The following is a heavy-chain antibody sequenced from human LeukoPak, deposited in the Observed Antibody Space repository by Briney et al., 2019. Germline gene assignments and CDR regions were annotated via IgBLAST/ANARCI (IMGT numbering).Heavy chain of an antibody. CDR1: GLDSSDHG. J-gene: IGHJ4*02. D-gene: IGHD3-22*01. Sequence: GGSLRLSCAASGLDSSDHGMHWVRQAPGKGLEWVAVISYDGSNKYYADSVKGRFTISRDNSKNTLYLQMNSLRAEDTAVYYCATGGDYYDSSGLDYWGQGTLVTVSS. CDR2: ISYDGSNK. CDR3: ATGGDYYDSSGLDY. V-gene: IGHV3-30*03.